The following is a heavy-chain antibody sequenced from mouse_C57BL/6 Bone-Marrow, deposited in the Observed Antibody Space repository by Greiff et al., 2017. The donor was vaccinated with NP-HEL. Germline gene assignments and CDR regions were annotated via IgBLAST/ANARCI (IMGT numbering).Heavy chain of an antibody. J-gene: IGHJ2*01. V-gene: IGHV1-81*01. CDR3: ARRLITTVVATNY. CDR1: GYTFTSYG. Sequence: QVHVKQSGAELARPGASVKLSCKASGYTFTSYGISWVKQRTGQGLEWIGEIYPRSGNTYYNEKFKGKATLTADKSSSTAYMELRSLTSEDSAVYFCARRLITTVVATNYWGQGTTLTVSS. D-gene: IGHD1-1*01. CDR2: IYPRSGNT.